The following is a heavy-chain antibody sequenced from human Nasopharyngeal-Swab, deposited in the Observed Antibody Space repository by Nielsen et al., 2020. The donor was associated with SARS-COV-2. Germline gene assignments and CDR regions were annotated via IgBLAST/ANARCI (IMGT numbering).Heavy chain of an antibody. D-gene: IGHD1-26*01. J-gene: IGHJ6*02. CDR1: GSTFRRCS. CDR2: ISASGSST. V-gene: IGHV3-23*01. Sequence: LKISCAATGSTFRRCSMSWVRQAPGKGLEWVSAISASGSSTYYADSVKGRFTISRDNSQNTLYLQMSSLRVEDTAVYYCAKESGSYLYYYYGMDVWGQGTTVTVSS. CDR3: AKESGSYLYYYYGMDV.